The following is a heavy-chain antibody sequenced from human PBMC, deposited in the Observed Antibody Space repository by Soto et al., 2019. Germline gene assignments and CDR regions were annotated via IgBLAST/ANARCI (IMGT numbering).Heavy chain of an antibody. D-gene: IGHD2-21*01. V-gene: IGHV4-4*02. CDR2: VYHGGYT. CDR1: DDSITTSW. CDR3: AKNGAYALDY. Sequence: PSETLSLTCAVSDDSITTSWWSWVRQPPGKGLEWIGEVYHGGYTNYNPSLESRVSISVDLSKNQFSLNLSSVTAADTAVYYCAKNGAYALDYWGQGTLVTVSS. J-gene: IGHJ4*02.